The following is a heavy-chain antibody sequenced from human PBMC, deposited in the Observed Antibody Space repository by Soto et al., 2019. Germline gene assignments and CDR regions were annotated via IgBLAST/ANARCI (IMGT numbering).Heavy chain of an antibody. CDR3: AREYYDFWSGYYPGTYYYGMDV. D-gene: IGHD3-3*01. CDR2: IWYDGSNK. J-gene: IGHJ6*02. Sequence: ESGGGVVQPGRSLRLSCAASGFTFSSYGMHWVRQAPGKGLEWVAVIWYDGSNKYYADSVKGRFTISRDNSKNTLYLQMNSLRAEDTAVYYCAREYYDFWSGYYPGTYYYGMDVWGQGTTVTVSS. V-gene: IGHV3-33*01. CDR1: GFTFSSYG.